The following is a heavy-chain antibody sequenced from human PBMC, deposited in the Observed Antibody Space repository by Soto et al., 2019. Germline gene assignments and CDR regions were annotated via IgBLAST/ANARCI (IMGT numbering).Heavy chain of an antibody. CDR3: ARGRTKEWFESKYGRDD. CDR2: IYSSGST. J-gene: IGHJ6*02. V-gene: IGHV4-31*01. Sequence: TLSLTCTCSGGPISTGGYNRQWIRQHQGTILEWRGYIYSSGSTYYNASLKIHIPISVDTSKNKFSLKLTSVTAADTAVYYCARGRTKEWFESKYGRDDWGHATAVTV. D-gene: IGHD3-3*01. CDR1: GGPISTGGYN.